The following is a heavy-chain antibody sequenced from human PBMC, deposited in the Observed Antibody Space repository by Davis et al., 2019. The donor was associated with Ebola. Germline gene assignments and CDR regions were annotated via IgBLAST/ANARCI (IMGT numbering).Heavy chain of an antibody. CDR1: GYTFTSYD. CDR3: ARGGAVAGPWGYFDY. D-gene: IGHD6-19*01. CDR2: MNPNSGNT. Sequence: ASVKVSCKASGYTFTSYDINWVRQATGQGLEWMGWMNPNSGNTGYAQKFQGRVTMTRNTSISTAYMEVSSLRSEDTAMYYCARGGAVAGPWGYFDYWGQGTLVTVSS. V-gene: IGHV1-8*01. J-gene: IGHJ4*02.